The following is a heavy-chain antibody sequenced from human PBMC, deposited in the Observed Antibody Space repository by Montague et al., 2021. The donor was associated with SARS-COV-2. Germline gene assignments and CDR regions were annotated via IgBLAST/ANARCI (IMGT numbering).Heavy chain of an antibody. Sequence: SETLSLTCTVSGGSISSSSYYWGWLRPPPGKGLEWIGSIYYSGSTYSNPSLKSRVTISVDTSKNQFSLKLSSVTAADTAVYYCARQVYAVLTGYYTYWYFDLWGRGTTVTVSS. D-gene: IGHD3-9*01. CDR1: GGSISSSSYY. V-gene: IGHV4-39*01. CDR2: IYYSGST. J-gene: IGHJ2*01. CDR3: ARQVYAVLTGYYTYWYFDL.